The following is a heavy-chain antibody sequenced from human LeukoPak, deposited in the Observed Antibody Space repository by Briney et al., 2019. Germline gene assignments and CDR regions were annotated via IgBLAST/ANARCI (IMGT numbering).Heavy chain of an antibody. J-gene: IGHJ4*02. CDR2: IYYSGST. D-gene: IGHD1-7*01. CDR1: GGSISSYY. V-gene: IGHV4-59*08. Sequence: SETLSLTCTVSGGSISSYYWSWIRQPPGKGLEWIGYIYYSGSTNYNPSLKSRVTIPVDTSKNQFSLKLSSVTAADTAVYYCASRTTKGDLGYWGQGTLVTVSS. CDR3: ASRTTKGDLGY.